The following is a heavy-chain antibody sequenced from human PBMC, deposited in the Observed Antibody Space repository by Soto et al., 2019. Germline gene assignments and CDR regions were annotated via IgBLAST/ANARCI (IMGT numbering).Heavy chain of an antibody. Sequence: QVQLQESGPGLVKPSETLSLTCTVSGGSINSYYWSWIRQPPGRGLEWIGYISYSGTTNYNPSLKSRVTSPVDTSKNQFSRRLSSVTDADTAVYYGARLGGYMAPFAKWGQGTLVTVSS. D-gene: IGHD3-10*01. CDR1: GGSINSYY. J-gene: IGHJ4*02. CDR2: ISYSGTT. CDR3: ARLGGYMAPFAK. V-gene: IGHV4-59*08.